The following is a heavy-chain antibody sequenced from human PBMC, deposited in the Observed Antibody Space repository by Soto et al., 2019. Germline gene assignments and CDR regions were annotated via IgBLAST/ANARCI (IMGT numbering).Heavy chain of an antibody. V-gene: IGHV1-3*01. Sequence: ASVKVSCKASGYTFTSYAMHWVRQAPGQRLEWMGWINAGNGNTKYSQKFQGRVTITRDTSASTAYMELSSLRSEDTAVYYCARDRAVAGPRWWFDPWGQGTLVTVSS. J-gene: IGHJ5*02. CDR2: INAGNGNT. D-gene: IGHD6-19*01. CDR1: GYTFTSYA. CDR3: ARDRAVAGPRWWFDP.